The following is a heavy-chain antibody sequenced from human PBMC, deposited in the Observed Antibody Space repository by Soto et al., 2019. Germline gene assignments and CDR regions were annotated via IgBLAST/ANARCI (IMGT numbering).Heavy chain of an antibody. Sequence: QVQLVESGGGVVQPGRSLRVSCEASGFIFSNYGMHWVRKGTGKGLEWVAVIWYDGSTIYYADSVKGRFTISRDNSKNTLYLQMSSLTAKDTPIYYCARDGIASSTTYYFDTWGQVLRLTVSS. CDR2: IWYDGSTI. J-gene: IGHJ4*02. D-gene: IGHD2-21*01. CDR1: GFIFSNYG. CDR3: ARDGIASSTTYYFDT. V-gene: IGHV3-33*01.